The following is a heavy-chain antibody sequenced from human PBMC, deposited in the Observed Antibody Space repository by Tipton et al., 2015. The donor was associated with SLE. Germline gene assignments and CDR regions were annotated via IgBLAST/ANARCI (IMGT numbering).Heavy chain of an antibody. CDR1: GFTFSSYG. J-gene: IGHJ4*02. CDR2: ISWNSGSI. Sequence: SLRLSCAASGFTFSSYGMHWVRQAPGKGLEWVSGISWNSGSIGYADSVKGRFTISRDNAKNSLYLQMNSLRAEDTALYYCAKSQTYYDILTGWNYWGQGTLVTVSS. D-gene: IGHD3-9*01. CDR3: AKSQTYYDILTGWNY. V-gene: IGHV3-9*01.